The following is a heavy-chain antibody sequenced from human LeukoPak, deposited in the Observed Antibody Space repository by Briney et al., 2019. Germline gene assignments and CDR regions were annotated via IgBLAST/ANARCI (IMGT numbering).Heavy chain of an antibody. CDR3: ARDRRFRELST. D-gene: IGHD3-10*01. V-gene: IGHV3-7*01. CDR1: GFTSSSYW. J-gene: IGHJ4*02. CDR2: IKQDGSEK. Sequence: GGSLRLSCAASGFTSSSYWMSWVRQAPGKGLEWVANIKQDGSEKYYVDSVKGRFTISRDNAKNSLYLQMNSLRAEDTAVYYCARDRRFRELSTWGQGTLVTVSS.